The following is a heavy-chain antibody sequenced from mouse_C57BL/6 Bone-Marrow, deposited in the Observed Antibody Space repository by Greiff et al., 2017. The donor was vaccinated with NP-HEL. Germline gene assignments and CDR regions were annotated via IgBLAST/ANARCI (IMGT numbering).Heavy chain of an antibody. CDR3: ARKPMDYYGSSYNYAMDY. J-gene: IGHJ4*01. CDR2: IWSGGST. Sequence: QVQLKESGPGLVQPSQSLSITCTVSGFSLTSYGVHWVRQSPGKGLEWLGVIWSGGSTDYNAAFISRLSISKDNSKSQVFFKMNSLQADDTAIYYCARKPMDYYGSSYNYAMDYWGQGTSVTVSS. V-gene: IGHV2-2*01. CDR1: GFSLTSYG. D-gene: IGHD1-1*01.